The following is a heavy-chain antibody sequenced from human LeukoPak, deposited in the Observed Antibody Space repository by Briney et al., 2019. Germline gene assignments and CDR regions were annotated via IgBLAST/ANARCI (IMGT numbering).Heavy chain of an antibody. V-gene: IGHV1-69*04. CDR2: IIPVLGIA. CDR1: GGTFSSYA. CDR3: ARVPAVDIVVVPAALFDP. D-gene: IGHD2-2*01. J-gene: IGHJ5*02. Sequence: SVKVSCKASGGTFSSYAISWVRQAPGQGLEWMGRIIPVLGIANYAQKFQGRVTITADKSTSTAYMELSSLRSEDTAVYYCARVPAVDIVVVPAALFDPWGQGTLVTVSS.